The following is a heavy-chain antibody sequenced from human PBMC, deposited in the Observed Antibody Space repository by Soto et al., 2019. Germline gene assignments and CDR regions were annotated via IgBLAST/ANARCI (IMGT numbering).Heavy chain of an antibody. CDR3: ARDLNHIAVAGTVDFP. V-gene: IGHV1-69*12. Sequence: QVQLVQSGAEVKKPGSSVKVSCKASGGTFSSYAISWVRQAPGQGLEWMGGIIPIFGTANYARKFQGRVTITADESTSTAYMELSSLRSDDTAVYYCARDLNHIAVAGTVDFPWGQGTLVTVSS. CDR2: IIPIFGTA. D-gene: IGHD6-19*01. CDR1: GGTFSSYA. J-gene: IGHJ5*02.